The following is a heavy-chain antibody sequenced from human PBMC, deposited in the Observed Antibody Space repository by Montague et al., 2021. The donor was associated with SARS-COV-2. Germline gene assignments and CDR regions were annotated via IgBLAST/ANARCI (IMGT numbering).Heavy chain of an antibody. J-gene: IGHJ6*02. D-gene: IGHD4-11*01. CDR3: AVNSNYYYYYGMDV. CDR2: IYHSGST. CDR1: GYSISSGYY. Sequence: SETLSLTCTVSGYSISSGYYWGWIRQPPGKGLEWIGSIYHSGSTYYNPSLKSRVTISVDTSKNQFSLKLSSVTAADTAVYYCAVNSNYYYYYGMDVWGQGTTDTVSS. V-gene: IGHV4-38-2*02.